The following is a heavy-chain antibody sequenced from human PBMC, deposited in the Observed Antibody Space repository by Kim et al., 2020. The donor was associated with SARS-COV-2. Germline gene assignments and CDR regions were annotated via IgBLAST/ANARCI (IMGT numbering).Heavy chain of an antibody. J-gene: IGHJ5*02. V-gene: IGHV3-23*01. CDR3: AKCGSYWVGWFDP. CDR1: GFTFSSYA. CDR2: ISGSGGST. D-gene: IGHD1-26*01. Sequence: GGSLRLSCAASGFTFSSYALSWVRQAPGKGLEWVSAISGSGGSTYYADSVKGRFTISRDNSKNTLYLQMNSLRVEDTAVYYCAKCGSYWVGWFDPWGQGTLVTVSS.